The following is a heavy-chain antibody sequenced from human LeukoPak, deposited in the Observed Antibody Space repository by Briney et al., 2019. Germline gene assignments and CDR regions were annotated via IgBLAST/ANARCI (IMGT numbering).Heavy chain of an antibody. CDR2: ISAYNGNT. J-gene: IGHJ6*02. V-gene: IGHV1-18*01. CDR3: ARDNYDSSDYGMDV. Sequence: ASEKVSCKASGYTFTSYGISWVRQAPGQGLEWMGWISAYNGNTNYAQKLQGRVTMTTDTSTSTAYMELRSLRSDDTAVYYCARDNYDSSDYGMDVWGQGTTVTVSS. CDR1: GYTFTSYG. D-gene: IGHD3-22*01.